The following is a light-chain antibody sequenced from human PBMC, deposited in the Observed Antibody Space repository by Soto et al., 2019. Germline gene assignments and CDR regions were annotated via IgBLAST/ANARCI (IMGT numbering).Light chain of an antibody. J-gene: IGKJ2*01. CDR2: GAS. V-gene: IGKV3-15*01. CDR3: QKYNNWPPVT. Sequence: EIVMTQSPATLSVSPGERATLSCRASQSVSNNLAWYQQKPVQTPRLLIYGASTRATGIPVRFSGSGSGTEFTLTISSLQSEDLQVYYCQKYNNWPPVTLVQGTKLEIK. CDR1: QSVSNN.